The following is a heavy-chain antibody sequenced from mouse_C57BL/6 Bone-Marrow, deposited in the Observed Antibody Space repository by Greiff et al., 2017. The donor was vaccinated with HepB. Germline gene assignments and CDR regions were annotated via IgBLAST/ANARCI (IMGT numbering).Heavy chain of an antibody. J-gene: IGHJ4*01. CDR1: GFSLTSYG. CDR2: IWSDGST. D-gene: IGHD1-1*01. V-gene: IGHV2-6-1*01. CDR3: ARHGSTTVVATDYAMDY. Sequence: VKLVESGPGLVAPSQSLSITCTVSGFSLTSYGVHWVRQPPGKGLEWLVVIWSDGSTTYNSALKSRLSISKDNSKSQVFLKMNSLQTDDTAMYYCARHGSTTVVATDYAMDYWGQGTSVTVSS.